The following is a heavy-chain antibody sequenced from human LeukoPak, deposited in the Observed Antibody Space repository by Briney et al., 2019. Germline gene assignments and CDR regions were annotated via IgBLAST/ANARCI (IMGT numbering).Heavy chain of an antibody. Sequence: ASVKVSCKASGYTFTSYGISWVRQAPGQGLEWMGWISAYTGNTTYAQKIQGRVTMTTDTSTSTAYMELRSLRSDDPAVYYCATLEGYFDYWGQGTLVTVSS. D-gene: IGHD6-6*01. CDR3: ATLEGYFDY. J-gene: IGHJ4*03. V-gene: IGHV1-18*01. CDR1: GYTFTSYG. CDR2: ISAYTGNT.